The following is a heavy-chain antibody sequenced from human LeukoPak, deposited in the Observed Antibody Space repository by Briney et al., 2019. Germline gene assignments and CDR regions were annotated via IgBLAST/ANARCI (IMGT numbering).Heavy chain of an antibody. Sequence: PSETLSLTCTVSGGSISSYYWSWIRQPPGKGLEWIGYIYTSGSTNYNPSLKNRVTISVDTSKNQFSLKLSSVTAADTAVYYCARGRDIVVVPAANPPPQYNWFDPWGQGTLVTVSS. CDR1: GGSISSYY. CDR3: ARGRDIVVVPAANPPPQYNWFDP. CDR2: IYTSGST. J-gene: IGHJ5*02. V-gene: IGHV4-4*09. D-gene: IGHD2-2*01.